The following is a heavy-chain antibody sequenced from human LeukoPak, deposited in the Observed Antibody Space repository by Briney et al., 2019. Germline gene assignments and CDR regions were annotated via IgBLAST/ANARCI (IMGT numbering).Heavy chain of an antibody. D-gene: IGHD5-24*01. CDR1: GYTFTGYY. J-gene: IGHJ4*02. Sequence: ASVKVSCKASGYTFTGYYMHWVRQAPGQGLEWMGWINPNSGGTNYAQKFQGRVTMTRDTSISTAYMELSRPRSDDTAVYYCARERDRDGYNCFDYWGQGTLVTVSS. CDR2: INPNSGGT. V-gene: IGHV1-2*02. CDR3: ARERDRDGYNCFDY.